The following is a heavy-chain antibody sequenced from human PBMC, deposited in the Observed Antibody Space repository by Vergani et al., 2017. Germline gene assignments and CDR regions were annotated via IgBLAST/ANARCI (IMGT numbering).Heavy chain of an antibody. V-gene: IGHV1-24*01. CDR2: FDPEDGET. D-gene: IGHD6-19*01. Sequence: QVQLVQSGAEVKKTGASVKVSCKVSGYTLTELSMHWVRQAPGKGLEGMGGFDPEDGETIYAQKFQGRVTMTEDTSTDTAYMELSSLRSEDTAVYYCATGARGSGWYPFDYWGQGTLVTVSS. J-gene: IGHJ4*02. CDR1: GYTLTELS. CDR3: ATGARGSGWYPFDY.